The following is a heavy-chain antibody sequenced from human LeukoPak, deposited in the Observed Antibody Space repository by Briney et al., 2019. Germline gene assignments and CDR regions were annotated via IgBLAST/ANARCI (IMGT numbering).Heavy chain of an antibody. CDR1: GYTLTERS. CDR3: ATSRDLFNFDY. J-gene: IGHJ4*02. V-gene: IGHV1-24*01. Sequence: ASMKVSCKVSGYTLTERSMHWVRQSPGKGLEWMGGFDPADGDTVYAQHLEGRVTMTLDTSTDTAYVKLSGLRSEDTAVYYCATSRDLFNFDYWGQGTLVIVSS. D-gene: IGHD3-10*01. CDR2: FDPADGDT.